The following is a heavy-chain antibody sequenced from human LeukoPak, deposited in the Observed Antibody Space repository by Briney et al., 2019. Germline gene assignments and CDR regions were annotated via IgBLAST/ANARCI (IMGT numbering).Heavy chain of an antibody. CDR1: GGSFSGYY. CDR2: INHSGST. D-gene: IGHD3-22*01. Sequence: PSETLSLTCAVYGGSFSGYYWSWIRQPPGKGLEWIGEINHSGSTNYNPSLKSRVTISVDTSKSQFSLKLSSVTAADTVVYYCARLFGYYDSSGYYPPPDYWGQGTLVTVSS. CDR3: ARLFGYYDSSGYYPPPDY. J-gene: IGHJ4*02. V-gene: IGHV4-34*01.